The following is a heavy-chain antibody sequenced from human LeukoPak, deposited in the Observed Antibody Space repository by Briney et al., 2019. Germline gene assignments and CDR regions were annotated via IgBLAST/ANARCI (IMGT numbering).Heavy chain of an antibody. CDR3: ARSGAGATWDY. J-gene: IGHJ4*02. D-gene: IGHD1-26*01. CDR1: EFTFSSYA. CDR2: ISSSSGSTI. V-gene: IGHV3-48*04. Sequence: GGSLRLSCAASEFTFSSYAMNWVRQAPGKWLEWVSSISSSSGSTIYYADSVKGRFTISRDNAKNSLYLQMNSLRAEDTAVYYCARSGAGATWDYWGQGTLVTVSS.